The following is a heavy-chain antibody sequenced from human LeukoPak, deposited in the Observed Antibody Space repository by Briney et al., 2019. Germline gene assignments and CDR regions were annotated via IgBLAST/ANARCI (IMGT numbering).Heavy chain of an antibody. CDR1: GGSISSSSYY. CDR2: IYYSGST. Sequence: SETLSLTCTVSGGSISSSSYYWGWIRQPPGKGLEWIGSIYYSGSTYYNPSLKSRVTISVDTSKNQFSLKLSSVTAADTAVYYCARGDGYNYYYYYCMDVWGKGATVTVSS. CDR3: ARGDGYNYYYYYCMDV. V-gene: IGHV4-39*07. D-gene: IGHD5-24*01. J-gene: IGHJ6*03.